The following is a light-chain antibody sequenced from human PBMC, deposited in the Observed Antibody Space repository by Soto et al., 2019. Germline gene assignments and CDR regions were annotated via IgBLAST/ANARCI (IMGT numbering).Light chain of an antibody. J-gene: IGLJ2*01. Sequence: QSVLTQPPSASGTPGQRVTISCSGSSSNIGNNFLYWYQQLPGTAPKLLIYSNNQRPSGVPDRFSGSKSGTAASLAISGLRSEDEADYYCAAWDDSLSGLVLGGGTKMTVL. CDR3: AAWDDSLSGLV. V-gene: IGLV1-47*02. CDR1: SSNIGNNF. CDR2: SNN.